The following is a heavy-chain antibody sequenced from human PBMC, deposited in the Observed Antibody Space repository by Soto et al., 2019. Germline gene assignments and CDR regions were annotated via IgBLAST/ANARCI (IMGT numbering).Heavy chain of an antibody. CDR2: IYYSGST. J-gene: IGHJ3*02. V-gene: IGHV4-59*08. D-gene: IGHD5-12*01. CDR1: GGSISSYY. CDR3: ARHGPDKVSEMVATGAIDI. Sequence: QVQLQESGPGLVKPSETLSLTCTVSGGSISSYYWSWIRQPPGKGLEWIGYIYYSGSTNYNPSLKSPVPTSVDTAKNQFSLKLSSVTAADTAVYYCARHGPDKVSEMVATGAIDIWGKGTMVTVSS.